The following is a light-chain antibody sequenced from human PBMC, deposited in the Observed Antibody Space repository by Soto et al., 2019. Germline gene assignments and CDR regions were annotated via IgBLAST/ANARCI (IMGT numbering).Light chain of an antibody. CDR3: QLSYSTPVT. V-gene: IGKV1-39*01. J-gene: IGKJ5*01. CDR1: QSISSY. Sequence: DIQMTQSPSSLSASVGDRVTITCRASQSISSYLNWYQQKPGKAPKLLIYAASSLQSGVPSRFSGSGSGTEFTLTISNLQPEDFATDYCQLSYSTPVTFGQGTRLEIK. CDR2: AAS.